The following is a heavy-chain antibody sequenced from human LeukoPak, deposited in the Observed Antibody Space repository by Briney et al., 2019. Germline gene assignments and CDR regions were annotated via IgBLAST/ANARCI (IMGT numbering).Heavy chain of an antibody. V-gene: IGHV4-59*01. CDR2: IYDSGST. CDR1: GGSFSDSY. J-gene: IGHJ5*02. Sequence: SETLSLTCTVSGGSFSDSYWSWIRQPPGKGLEWMGYIYDSGSTNYNPSLKSRVTISVDTSKNQFSLKMNSVTAADTAVYYCARDRWFDPWGQGTLVTVSS. CDR3: ARDRWFDP.